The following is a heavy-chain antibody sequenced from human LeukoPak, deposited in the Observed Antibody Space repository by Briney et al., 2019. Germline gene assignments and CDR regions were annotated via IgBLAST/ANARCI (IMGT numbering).Heavy chain of an antibody. D-gene: IGHD3-10*01. CDR2: IHYSGST. CDR3: ARDPHRGSGSYFDY. Sequence: SETLSLTCTVSGGSISSYYWSWIRQPPGKGLEWIGYIHYSGSTNYNPSLKSRVTISVDTSKNQFSLKLSSVTAADTAVYYCARDPHRGSGSYFDYWGQGTLVTVSS. J-gene: IGHJ4*02. CDR1: GGSISSYY. V-gene: IGHV4-59*01.